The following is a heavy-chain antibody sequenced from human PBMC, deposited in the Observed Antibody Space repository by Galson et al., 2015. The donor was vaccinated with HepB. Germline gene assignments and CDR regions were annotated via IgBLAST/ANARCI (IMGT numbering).Heavy chain of an antibody. J-gene: IGHJ4*02. D-gene: IGHD3-3*01. V-gene: IGHV3-11*01. CDR3: ARDWYYDFWSGYEASDGGLDY. Sequence: SLRLSCAASGFTFSDYYMSWIRQAPGKGLEWVSYISSSGSTIYYADSVKGRFTISRDNAKNSLYLQMNSLRAEDTAVYYCARDWYYDFWSGYEASDGGLDYSGQGTLVTVA. CDR2: ISSSGSTI. CDR1: GFTFSDYY.